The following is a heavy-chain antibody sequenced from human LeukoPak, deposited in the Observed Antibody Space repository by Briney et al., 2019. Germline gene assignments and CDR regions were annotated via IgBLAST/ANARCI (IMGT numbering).Heavy chain of an antibody. CDR2: ILNSGTTT. CDR3: ARDPPDY. CDR1: GFTFSSYE. J-gene: IGHJ4*02. Sequence: GGSLRLSCAASGFTFSSYEMNWVRQAPGKGLEWVSYILNSGTTTYYADSVKGRFTISRDNAKNSLYLQMNSLRAEDTGVYYCARDPPDYWGQGILVTVSA. V-gene: IGHV3-48*03.